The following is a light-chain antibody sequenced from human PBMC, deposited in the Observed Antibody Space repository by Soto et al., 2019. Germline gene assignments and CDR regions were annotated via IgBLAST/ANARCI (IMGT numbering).Light chain of an antibody. CDR1: QDISNY. Sequence: IQMTQSPSSLSASVGDRVTITCQASQDISNYLNWYQQKPGKAPNLLIFAASTLQSGVPSRFSGSGSGTIFTLTITNLQPEDFATYYCQQGNSFPRTFGQGTKVDIK. CDR2: AAS. J-gene: IGKJ1*01. V-gene: IGKV1-12*01. CDR3: QQGNSFPRT.